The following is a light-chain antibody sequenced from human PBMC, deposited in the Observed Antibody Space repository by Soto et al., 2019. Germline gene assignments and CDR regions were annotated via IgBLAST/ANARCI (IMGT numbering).Light chain of an antibody. CDR1: QSVSSN. CDR3: HQYGSSPAT. V-gene: IGKV3-15*01. Sequence: EVVMTQSPDTLSVSPGERATLSCRASQSVSSNLALYQQKLGQAPRLLIYGAFTRATDIPPRFSGSGSGTEFTLTISRLEPEDFAVYYCHQYGSSPATFGQGTKVDIK. CDR2: GAF. J-gene: IGKJ1*01.